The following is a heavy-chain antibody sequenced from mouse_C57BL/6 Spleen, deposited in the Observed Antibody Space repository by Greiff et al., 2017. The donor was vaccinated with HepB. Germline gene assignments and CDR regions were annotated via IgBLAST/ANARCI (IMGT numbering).Heavy chain of an antibody. CDR2: ISSGGSYT. CDR3: ARQGDSSGFNY. V-gene: IGHV5-6*01. CDR1: GFTFSSYG. Sequence: EVQLVESGGDLVKPGGSLKLSCAASGFTFSSYGMSWVRQTPDKRLEWVATISSGGSYTYYPDSVKGRFTISRDNAKNTLYLQMSSLKSEDTAMYYCARQGDSSGFNYWGQGTTLTVSS. D-gene: IGHD3-2*02. J-gene: IGHJ2*01.